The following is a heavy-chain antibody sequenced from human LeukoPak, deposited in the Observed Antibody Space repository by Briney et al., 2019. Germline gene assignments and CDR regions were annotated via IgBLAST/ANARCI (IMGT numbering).Heavy chain of an antibody. Sequence: PSQTLSLTCTVSGGSISSGDYYWSWIRQPPGKGLEWIGYIYYSGSTYHNPSLKSRVTISVDTSKNQFSLNVNSVTAADTAVYYCARGNGDYGEPYFFDFWGQGSLVTVSS. CDR2: IYYSGST. V-gene: IGHV4-30-4*08. J-gene: IGHJ4*02. D-gene: IGHD4-17*01. CDR3: ARGNGDYGEPYFFDF. CDR1: GGSISSGDYY.